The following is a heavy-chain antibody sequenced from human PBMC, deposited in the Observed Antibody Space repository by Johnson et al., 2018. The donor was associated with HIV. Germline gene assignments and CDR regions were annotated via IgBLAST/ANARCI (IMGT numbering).Heavy chain of an antibody. CDR2: ISSSGSTI. Sequence: QMMLVESGGGLVKPGGSLRLSCAASGFTFSDYFISWIRQAPGKGLEWVSSISSSGSTIYYADSVKGRLTISRDNAKKSLFLQMNSLRAEDTAVYYCARVTQQVVRVGSDAFDIWGQGTMVTVFS. V-gene: IGHV3-11*04. D-gene: IGHD4-23*01. J-gene: IGHJ3*02. CDR1: GFTFSDYF. CDR3: ARVTQQVVRVGSDAFDI.